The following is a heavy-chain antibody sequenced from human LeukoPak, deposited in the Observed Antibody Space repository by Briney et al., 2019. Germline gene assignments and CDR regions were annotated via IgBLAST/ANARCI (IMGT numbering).Heavy chain of an antibody. Sequence: SETLSLTCTVSGGSISGSDSYWTCIRQPPGKGLEWIASIYCSGNTLSNPSLKTRVTMSVDTSKNPFSLKLSSVTATATAIFYCATHKDCASIPHCHFDYWGQGILVTVSS. J-gene: IGHJ4*02. CDR3: ATHKDCASIPHCHFDY. D-gene: IGHD2-21*01. V-gene: IGHV4-39*01. CDR2: IYCSGNT. CDR1: GGSISGSDSY.